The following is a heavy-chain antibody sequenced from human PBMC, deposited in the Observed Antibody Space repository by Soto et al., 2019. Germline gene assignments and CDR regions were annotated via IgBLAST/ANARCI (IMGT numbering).Heavy chain of an antibody. CDR2: MNPRSGGT. Sequence: ASVKVSCKASGYPFTNYYMHCVRQAPGQGLEWMGGMNPRSGGTNYAQAFHDRVTMTREASISTAYXDVTSLRHRGTAVYFCARSDDSTSYPLDFWGQGTLVTVSS. D-gene: IGHD4-4*01. CDR1: GYPFTNYY. J-gene: IGHJ4*02. CDR3: ARSDDSTSYPLDF. V-gene: IGHV1-2*02.